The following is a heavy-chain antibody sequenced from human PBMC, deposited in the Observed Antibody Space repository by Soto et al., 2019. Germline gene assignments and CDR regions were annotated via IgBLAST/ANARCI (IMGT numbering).Heavy chain of an antibody. CDR2: IYYSGSS. CDR3: ARHRRDDFWSGDVDY. V-gene: IGHV4-30-4*01. D-gene: IGHD3-3*01. CDR1: GGSISSGAYY. J-gene: IGHJ4*02. Sequence: SETLSLTCTVSGGSISSGAYYWTWVRQPPGKGLEWIGYIYYSGSSYYNPPLQSRVTISVDTSKNQISLKVSSVIAADTAVYYCARHRRDDFWSGDVDYWGQGTLVTVS.